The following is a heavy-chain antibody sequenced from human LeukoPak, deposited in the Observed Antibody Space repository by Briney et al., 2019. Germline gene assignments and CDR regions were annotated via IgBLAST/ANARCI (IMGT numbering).Heavy chain of an antibody. CDR1: GFTFSSYS. V-gene: IGHV3-21*01. Sequence: GGSLRLSCAASGFTFSSYSMNWVRQAPGKGLEWVSSISSSSYIYYADSVKGRFTISRDNAKNSLYLQMNSLRAEDTAVYYCARVLVLGYYMDVWGKGTTVTVSS. D-gene: IGHD5/OR15-5a*01. CDR3: ARVLVLGYYMDV. J-gene: IGHJ6*03. CDR2: ISSSSYI.